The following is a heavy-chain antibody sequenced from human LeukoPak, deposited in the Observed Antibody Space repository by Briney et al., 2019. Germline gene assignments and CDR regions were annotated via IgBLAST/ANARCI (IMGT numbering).Heavy chain of an antibody. J-gene: IGHJ4*02. Sequence: GGSLRLSCAASGFTFSRYAMHWVRQAPGKGLEWVAFIRYDGSYNSYADSVKGRFTISRDNSKNTLYLQMNSLRAEDTAVYYCATDTDYWGQGTLVTVSS. V-gene: IGHV3-30*02. CDR2: IRYDGSYN. CDR1: GFTFSRYA. CDR3: ATDTDY.